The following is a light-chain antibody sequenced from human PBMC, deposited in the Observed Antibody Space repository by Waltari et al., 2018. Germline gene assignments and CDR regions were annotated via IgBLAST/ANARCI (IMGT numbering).Light chain of an antibody. CDR1: ALPKKY. J-gene: IGLJ2*01. CDR2: EDR. Sequence: SYELTQPPSVSVSPGQTARITCSGDALPKKYAYWYQQKSGQAPVLVIYEDRNRPSGIPEGSSGSSSGTMATLTISGAQVEDEADYYYYSTNSSGNHRVFGGGTKLTVL. V-gene: IGLV3-10*01. CDR3: YSTNSSGNHRV.